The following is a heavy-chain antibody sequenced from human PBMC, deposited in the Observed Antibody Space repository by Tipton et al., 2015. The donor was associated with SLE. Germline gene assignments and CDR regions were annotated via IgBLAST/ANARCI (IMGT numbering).Heavy chain of an antibody. J-gene: IGHJ6*02. CDR3: ASSIAAAGYYYGMDV. CDR2: VRYDGSQT. Sequence: SLRLSCAASGFTFSDCGMHWVRQAPGKGLEWVAFVRYDGSQTYYADSVKGRVAISRDNSKNTLYLQMNSLRAEDTAVYYCASSIAAAGYYYGMDVWGQGTTVTVSS. CDR1: GFTFSDCG. D-gene: IGHD6-13*01. V-gene: IGHV3-30*02.